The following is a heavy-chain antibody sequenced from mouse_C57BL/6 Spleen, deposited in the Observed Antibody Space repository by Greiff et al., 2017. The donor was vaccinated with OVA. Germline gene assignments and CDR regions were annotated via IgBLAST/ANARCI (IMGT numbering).Heavy chain of an antibody. Sequence: EVQLQQSGPELVKPGASVKISCKASGYSFTGYYMNWVKQSPEKSLEWIGEINPSTGGTTYNQKFKGKATLTVDKSSSTAYMQLKSLTSEDSAVYYCASSGLSWFAYWGQGTLVTVSA. J-gene: IGHJ3*01. V-gene: IGHV1-42*01. CDR3: ASSGLSWFAY. CDR1: GYSFTGYY. CDR2: INPSTGGT. D-gene: IGHD3-1*01.